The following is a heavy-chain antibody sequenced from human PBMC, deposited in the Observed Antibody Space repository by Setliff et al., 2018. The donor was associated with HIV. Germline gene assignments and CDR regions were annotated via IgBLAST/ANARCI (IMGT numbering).Heavy chain of an antibody. Sequence: LSLTCTVSSGSISSGTYYWSWIRQYPGKGLEWIGYIDYSGSAFYNPSLKSRITISRDTSKNQFSLKMKAVTAADTAVYYCAREGQTALVTKYFDYWGQGTLVTVSS. CDR1: SGSISSGTYY. CDR2: IDYSGSA. V-gene: IGHV4-31*03. D-gene: IGHD5-18*01. CDR3: AREGQTALVTKYFDY. J-gene: IGHJ4*02.